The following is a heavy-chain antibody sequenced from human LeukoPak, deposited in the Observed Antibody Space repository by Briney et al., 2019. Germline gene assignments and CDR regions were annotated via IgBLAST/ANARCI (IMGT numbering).Heavy chain of an antibody. D-gene: IGHD2-15*01. V-gene: IGHV4-4*02. Sequence: SETLCLTCTVSGGSISSNNWWSWVRQPPGKELEWIGEIYHSGSTNYNPSLKSRVTISVDKSKNQFSLKLSSVTAADTAVYYCASNGYYSQDYWGQGTPVTVSS. J-gene: IGHJ4*02. CDR1: GGSISSNNW. CDR2: IYHSGST. CDR3: ASNGYYSQDY.